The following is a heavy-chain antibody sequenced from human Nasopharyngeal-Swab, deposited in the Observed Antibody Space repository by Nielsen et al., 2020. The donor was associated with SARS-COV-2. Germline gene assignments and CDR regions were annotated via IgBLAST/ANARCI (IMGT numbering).Heavy chain of an antibody. CDR2: IYYSGNT. D-gene: IGHD1-26*01. J-gene: IGHJ4*02. V-gene: IGHV4-31*03. Sequence: SETLSPTCTVSGASTTSGGYYWSWILHLPGRGLEWTGYIYYSGNTFYNPSLKSRVTMSVATSENQFSLNLNSVTAADTAVYYCARGWARRYFDYWGQGTLVTVSS. CDR1: GASTTSGGYY. CDR3: ARGWARRYFDY.